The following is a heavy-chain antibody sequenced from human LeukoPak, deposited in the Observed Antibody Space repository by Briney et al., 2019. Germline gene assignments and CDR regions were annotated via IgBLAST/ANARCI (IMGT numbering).Heavy chain of an antibody. CDR2: IKHDGSEK. V-gene: IGHV3-7*05. D-gene: IGHD4-17*01. J-gene: IGHJ1*01. Sequence: PGGSLRLSCADSGITFSGNWMSWVSQAPGKGLELVANIKHDGSEKYYVDSVKGRFTISRDNAKNSLFLQMNNLRAEDTAVYYCATYGDYALFDLQHWGQGTLVTVSS. CDR3: ATYGDYALFDLQH. CDR1: GITFSGNW.